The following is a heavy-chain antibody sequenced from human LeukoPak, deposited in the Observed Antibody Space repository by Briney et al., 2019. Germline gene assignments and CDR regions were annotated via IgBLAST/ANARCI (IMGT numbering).Heavy chain of an antibody. V-gene: IGHV3-21*01. CDR1: VFTFSSYS. CDR2: ISSSSSYI. CDR3: ARGSSHYDILTEPH. J-gene: IGHJ4*02. D-gene: IGHD3-9*01. Sequence: VGSLRLSCAASVFTFSSYSMNWVRQAPGKGLEWVSSISSSSSYIYYADSVKGRFTISRDNAKNSLYLQMNSLRAEDTAVYYCARGSSHYDILTEPHCGQGTLVTVSS.